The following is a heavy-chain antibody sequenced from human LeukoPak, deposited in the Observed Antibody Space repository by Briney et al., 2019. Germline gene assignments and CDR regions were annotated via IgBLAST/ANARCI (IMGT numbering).Heavy chain of an antibody. Sequence: GGSLRLSCAASGFTFSSYSMNWVRQAPGKGLEWVSSISSSSSYIYYADSVKGRFTISRDNAKNSLYLQMNSLRAEDTAVYYCARDSTTSAFDAFDIWGQGTMVTVSS. CDR1: GFTFSSYS. J-gene: IGHJ3*02. D-gene: IGHD1-7*01. CDR2: ISSSSSYI. V-gene: IGHV3-21*01. CDR3: ARDSTTSAFDAFDI.